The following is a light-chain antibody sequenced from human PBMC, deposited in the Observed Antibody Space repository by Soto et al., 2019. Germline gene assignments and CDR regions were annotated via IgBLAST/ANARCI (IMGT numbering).Light chain of an antibody. J-gene: IGKJ1*01. V-gene: IGKV3-20*01. CDR3: QQYGSSPWT. Sequence: EIVMTQSPGTLSLSPGERATLSCGATQSVSRNFLAWYQQKAGQAPRLLIYGASSRATGIPDRFSGSGSGADFTLTISRLEPEDFAVYYCQQYGSSPWTFGQGTKGGYQ. CDR2: GAS. CDR1: QSVSRNF.